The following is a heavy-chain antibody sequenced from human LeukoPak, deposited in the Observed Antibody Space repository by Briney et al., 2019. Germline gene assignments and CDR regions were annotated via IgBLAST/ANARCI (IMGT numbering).Heavy chain of an antibody. CDR1: GFTFSAYA. CDR3: VRQSEVGINDAFDF. Sequence: GGSLRLSCEASGFTFSAYAMTWVRQAPGKGLEWVSSIGSDGKTHYSESVKGRFAISRDNTKNSLYLQMNCLRAEDTAVYYCVRQSEVGINDAFDFWGQGTMVTVSS. V-gene: IGHV3-69-1*02. CDR2: IGSDGKT. J-gene: IGHJ3*01. D-gene: IGHD1-26*01.